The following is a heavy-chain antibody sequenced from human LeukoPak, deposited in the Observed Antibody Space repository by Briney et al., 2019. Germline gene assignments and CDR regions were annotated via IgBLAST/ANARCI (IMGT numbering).Heavy chain of an antibody. J-gene: IGHJ3*02. V-gene: IGHV4-59*01. CDR2: IYYSGST. CDR1: GGSISSYD. Sequence: PSETLSLTCTVSGGSISSYDWSWIRQPPGKGLEWIGYIYYSGSTNYNPSLKGRVTISVDTSKNQFSLKLSSVTAADTAVYYCARDFGVAAFDIWGQGTMVTVSS. CDR3: ARDFGVAAFDI. D-gene: IGHD3-16*01.